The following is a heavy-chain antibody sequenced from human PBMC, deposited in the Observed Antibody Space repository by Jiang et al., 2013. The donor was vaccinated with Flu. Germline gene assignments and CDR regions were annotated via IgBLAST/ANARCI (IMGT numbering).Heavy chain of an antibody. J-gene: IGHJ4*02. CDR1: GYTFTSYG. CDR2: ISAYNGNT. D-gene: IGHD4-17*01. V-gene: IGHV1-18*01. Sequence: GAEVKKPGASVKVSCKASGYTFTSYGISWVRQAPGQGLEWVGWISAYNGNTNYAQKLQGRVTMTTDTSTSTAYMELRSLRSDDTAVYYCARADYGDYAGLGYIDYWGQGTLVTVSS. CDR3: ARADYGDYAGLGYIDY.